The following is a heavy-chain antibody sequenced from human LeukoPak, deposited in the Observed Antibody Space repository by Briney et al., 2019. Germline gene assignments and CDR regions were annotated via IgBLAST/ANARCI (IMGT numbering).Heavy chain of an antibody. V-gene: IGHV3-66*01. CDR3: ARDQDPTMTN. CDR2: ICSSGGT. CDR1: GFTVSSNY. J-gene: IGHJ4*02. D-gene: IGHD5-18*01. Sequence: GGSLRLSCAASGFTVSSNYMSWVRQAPGKGLEWVSIICSSGGTYYEDSVRGRFTISRDNYKNILYLQMNSLRAEDTAVYYCARDQDPTMTNWGQGTLVTVSA.